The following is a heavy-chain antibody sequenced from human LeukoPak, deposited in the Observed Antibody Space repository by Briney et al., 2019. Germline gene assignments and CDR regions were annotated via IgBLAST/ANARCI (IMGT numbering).Heavy chain of an antibody. CDR2: IYYSGST. CDR1: GGSISSSSYY. J-gene: IGHJ6*03. D-gene: IGHD5-18*01. CDR3: ARPGRGYSYGTVLYYYYMDV. V-gene: IGHV4-39*01. Sequence: SETLSLTCTVSGGSISSSSYYWGWIRQPPGKGLEWIGSIYYSGSTYYNPSLKSRVTISVDTSKNQFSLKLSSVTAADTAVCYCARPGRGYSYGTVLYYYYMDVWGKGTTVTVSS.